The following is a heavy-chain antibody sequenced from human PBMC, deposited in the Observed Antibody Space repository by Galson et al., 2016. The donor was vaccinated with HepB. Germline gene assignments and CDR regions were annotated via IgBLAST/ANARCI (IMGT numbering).Heavy chain of an antibody. V-gene: IGHV3-21*01. D-gene: IGHD3-10*01. CDR3: ARWSRGTGSSLDF. J-gene: IGHJ4*02. Sequence: SLRLSCAASRFTFSSYSMNWVRQAPGKGLEWISSITSRSNYRYYADSVKGRFTISRDNTKNSLYLQMNSLGAEDTAIYYCARWSRGTGSSLDFWGQGTLVTVSS. CDR2: ITSRSNYR. CDR1: RFTFSSYS.